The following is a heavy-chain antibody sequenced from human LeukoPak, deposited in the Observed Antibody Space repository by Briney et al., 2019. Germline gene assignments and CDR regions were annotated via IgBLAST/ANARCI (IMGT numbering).Heavy chain of an antibody. D-gene: IGHD6-13*01. V-gene: IGHV4-4*02. CDR1: GGSISSSNW. CDR2: IYHSGST. J-gene: IGHJ4*02. CDR3: ARGGIAAAGTMDY. Sequence: PSGTLSLTCAVSGGSISSSNWWSWVRQPPGKGLEWIGEIYHSGSTNYNPSLKGRVTISVDKSKNQFSPKLSSVTAADTAVYYCARGGIAAAGTMDYWGQRTLVTVSS.